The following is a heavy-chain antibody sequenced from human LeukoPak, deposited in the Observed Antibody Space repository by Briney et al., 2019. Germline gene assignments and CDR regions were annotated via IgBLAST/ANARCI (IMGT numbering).Heavy chain of an antibody. J-gene: IGHJ5*02. CDR3: AKSISGGTWNWFDP. CDR1: GGSISSYY. CDR2: IYYSGNT. V-gene: IGHV4-59*01. Sequence: KPSETLSLTCTVSGGSISSYYWTWIRQPPGKGLEWIGYIYYSGNTNYNPSLKTRVTISVDTSKNQFSLRLSSVTAADTAIYYCAKSISGGTWNWFDPWGQGTLVTVSS. D-gene: IGHD2-15*01.